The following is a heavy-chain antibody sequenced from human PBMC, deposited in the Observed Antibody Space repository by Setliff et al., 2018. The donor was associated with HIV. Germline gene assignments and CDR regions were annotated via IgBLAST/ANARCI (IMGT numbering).Heavy chain of an antibody. CDR1: GYIFTSYG. D-gene: IGHD4-17*01. Sequence: ASVKVSCKASGYIFTSYGITWVRQAPGQGLEWMGWISAYNGNTNYAQKLQGRVTMTTDTSTSTAYMELRSLRSDDTAVYYCARINDYGGNEGYFDYWGQGTLGTVSS. CDR2: ISAYNGNT. J-gene: IGHJ4*02. V-gene: IGHV1-18*01. CDR3: ARINDYGGNEGYFDY.